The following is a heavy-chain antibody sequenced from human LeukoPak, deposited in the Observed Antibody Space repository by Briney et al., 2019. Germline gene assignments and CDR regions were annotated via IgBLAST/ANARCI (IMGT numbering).Heavy chain of an antibody. CDR1: GFNFISYA. Sequence: GGSLRLSCAASGFNFISYAMTGVRQRRWKGLEWVGGISGSGESTYYVDYVKGRFTISRDNSKNTLYLQMNSLRAEDTAVYYCAKTSYHDFWSAPGSHHYLDVWGTGTTVTVSS. J-gene: IGHJ6*03. CDR2: ISGSGEST. V-gene: IGHV3-23*01. CDR3: AKTSYHDFWSAPGSHHYLDV. D-gene: IGHD3-3*01.